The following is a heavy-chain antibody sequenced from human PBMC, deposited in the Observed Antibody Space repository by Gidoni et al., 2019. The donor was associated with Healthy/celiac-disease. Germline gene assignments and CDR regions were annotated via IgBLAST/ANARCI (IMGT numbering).Heavy chain of an antibody. CDR2: ISGRGGSP. V-gene: IGHV3-23*01. Sequence: EVQLLESGGGLVKHGGSMSGTCAAYACTLRGYAMSWVRQARGKGLEWVSAISGRGGSPYYADSVKGLFTISRYNSKITLYLQMNSLRAEDTAVYYCAKYDYGDSSNWFDPWGQGTLVTVSS. CDR1: ACTLRGYA. D-gene: IGHD4-17*01. J-gene: IGHJ5*02. CDR3: AKYDYGDSSNWFDP.